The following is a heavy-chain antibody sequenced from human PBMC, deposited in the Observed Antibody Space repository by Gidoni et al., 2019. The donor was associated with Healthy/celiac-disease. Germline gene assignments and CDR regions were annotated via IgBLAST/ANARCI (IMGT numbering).Heavy chain of an antibody. CDR3: ARAPLIGGFHWYFDL. CDR1: GGSVNSGSYY. D-gene: IGHD3-16*01. J-gene: IGHJ2*01. CDR2: IYYSGST. V-gene: IGHV4-61*01. Sequence: QVQLQESGPGLVKPSETLSLTCTVSGGSVNSGSYYWSWIPQPPGKGREWIGYIYYSGSTNYNPSLKSRVTISVDTSKNQFSLKLISVTAADTAVYYCARAPLIGGFHWYFDLWGRGTLVTVSS.